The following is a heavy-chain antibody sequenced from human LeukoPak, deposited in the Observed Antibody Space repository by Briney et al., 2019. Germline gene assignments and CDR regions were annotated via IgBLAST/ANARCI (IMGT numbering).Heavy chain of an antibody. CDR3: ARVFDS. CDR2: IFYTGKT. V-gene: IGHV4-39*07. CDR1: GGSVYTSDYY. J-gene: IGHJ4*02. Sequence: SETLSLTCTVSGGSVYTSDYYWGWVRQPPGKGPEWIGYIFYTGKTNYNPSLKSRVSISIDTSKNQSSLKLTSVTAADTAVYYCARVFDSWGQGTLVTVSS.